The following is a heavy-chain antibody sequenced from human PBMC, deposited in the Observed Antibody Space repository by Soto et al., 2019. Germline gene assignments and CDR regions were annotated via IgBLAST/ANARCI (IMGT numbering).Heavy chain of an antibody. V-gene: IGHV4-34*01. Sequence: SETLSLTCAVYGGSFSGYYWSWIRQPPGKGLEWIGEINHSGSTNYNPSLKSRVTISVDTSKNQFSLKLSSVTAADTAVYYCARGPIIAARKNWFDPWGQGTLVTV. CDR2: INHSGST. CDR3: ARGPIIAARKNWFDP. CDR1: GGSFSGYY. J-gene: IGHJ5*02. D-gene: IGHD6-6*01.